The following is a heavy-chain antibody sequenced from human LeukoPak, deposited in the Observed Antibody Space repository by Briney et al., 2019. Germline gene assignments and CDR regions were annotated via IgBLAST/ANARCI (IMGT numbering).Heavy chain of an antibody. CDR2: IRFDGSNQ. Sequence: GGSLRLSCATSGFTFSTSDMHWVRQAPGKGLEWVAFIRFDGSNQYYADSVKGRLTISRDNSKNTLYLQMNSLRAEDTAVYYCARDGESYDYGSGSYGAYWGQGTLVTVSS. J-gene: IGHJ4*02. CDR1: GFTFSTSD. V-gene: IGHV3-30*02. D-gene: IGHD3-10*01. CDR3: ARDGESYDYGSGSYGAY.